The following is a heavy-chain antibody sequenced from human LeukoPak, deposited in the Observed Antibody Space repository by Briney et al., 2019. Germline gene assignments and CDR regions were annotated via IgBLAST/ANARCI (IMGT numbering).Heavy chain of an antibody. Sequence: GGSLRLSCAASGFTFSRYRMHWVRQAPGKGLVWVSHINTDGSSTNYADSVKGRFAISRDNAKNTLHLQMNSLRAEDTAVYYCARADNSGWYGNYWGQGTLVTVSS. D-gene: IGHD6-19*01. J-gene: IGHJ4*02. CDR1: GFTFSRYR. CDR3: ARADNSGWYGNY. V-gene: IGHV3-74*01. CDR2: INTDGSST.